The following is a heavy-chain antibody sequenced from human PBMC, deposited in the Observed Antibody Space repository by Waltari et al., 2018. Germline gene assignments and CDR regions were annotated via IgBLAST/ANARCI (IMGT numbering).Heavy chain of an antibody. D-gene: IGHD2-2*02. J-gene: IGHJ4*02. CDR1: GFNLSEYW. V-gene: IGHV3-74*01. CDR3: AQVSPPYR. Sequence: EVHLVESGGDLVQPGGSLRLSCAASGFNLSEYWMHWVRLDPGKGLLVVSNINTDGSVTNYADSRKGPCTISRDNAKHTLYLQMMNLRAEDTALDYCAQVSPPYRGGPGTLVSVSS. CDR2: INTDGSVT.